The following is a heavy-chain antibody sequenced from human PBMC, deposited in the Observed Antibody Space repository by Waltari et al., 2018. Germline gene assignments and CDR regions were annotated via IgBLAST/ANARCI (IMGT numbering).Heavy chain of an antibody. CDR3: ARGRDSAFDY. J-gene: IGHJ4*02. V-gene: IGHV6-1*01. D-gene: IGHD3-10*01. Sequence: QVQLQQSGPGLVKPSRTPPLTFAIPVDSVPTNSGAWKWIRQSPSRGLEWLGRNFYRSKWYYDYAISVKSRITINADTSKNQFFLQLNSVTPEDTAVYYCARGRDSAFDYWGQGTLVTVSS. CDR2: NFYRSKWYY. CDR1: VDSVPTNSGA.